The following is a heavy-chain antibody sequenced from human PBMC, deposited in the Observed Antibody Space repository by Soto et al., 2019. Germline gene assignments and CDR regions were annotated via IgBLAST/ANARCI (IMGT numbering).Heavy chain of an antibody. J-gene: IGHJ4*02. CDR2: IWYDGSNK. D-gene: IGHD3-22*01. Sequence: GGSLRLSCAASGFTFSSYGMHWVRQAPGKGLEWVAVIWYDGSNKYYADSVKGRFTISRDNSKNTLYLQMNSLRAEGTAVYYCACENYYDSSGGFDYWGQGTLATVSS. CDR1: GFTFSSYG. V-gene: IGHV3-33*01. CDR3: ACENYYDSSGGFDY.